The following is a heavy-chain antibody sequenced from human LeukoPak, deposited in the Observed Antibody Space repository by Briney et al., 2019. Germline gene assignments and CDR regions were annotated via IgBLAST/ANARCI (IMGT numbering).Heavy chain of an antibody. V-gene: IGHV3-23*01. D-gene: IGHD2-21*01. J-gene: IGHJ5*01. CDR2: ISGSGGST. CDR1: GFTFSSYA. Sequence: PGGSLRLSCAASGFTFSSYAMSWVRQAPGKGLEWVSAISGSGGSTYYADSVKGRFTISRDNSKNTLYLQMNSLRAEDTAVYYCAKSISPVIAGNWFDSWGQGTLVTVSS. CDR3: AKSISPVIAGNWFDS.